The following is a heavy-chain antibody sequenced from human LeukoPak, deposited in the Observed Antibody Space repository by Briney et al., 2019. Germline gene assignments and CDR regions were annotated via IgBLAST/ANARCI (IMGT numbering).Heavy chain of an antibody. CDR1: GFTFSSYG. CDR2: IRYDGCNK. J-gene: IGHJ6*03. Sequence: PGGSLRLSCAASGFTFSSYGMHWVRQAPGKGLEWVAFIRYDGCNKDYADSVKGRFTISRDNSKNTLYLQMNSLRAEDTAVYYCAKDWGSSGYYYYMDVWGKGTTVTISS. D-gene: IGHD3-22*01. CDR3: AKDWGSSGYYYYMDV. V-gene: IGHV3-30*02.